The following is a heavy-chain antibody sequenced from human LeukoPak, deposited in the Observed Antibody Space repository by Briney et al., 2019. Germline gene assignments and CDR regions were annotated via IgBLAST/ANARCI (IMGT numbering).Heavy chain of an antibody. D-gene: IGHD1-26*01. J-gene: IGHJ4*02. CDR1: GGSISSYY. Sequence: PSETLSLTCTVSGGSISSYYWSWIRQPAGKGLEWIGRIYYSGSTNYNPSLKSRVTISVDTSKNQFSLKLSSVTAADTAVYYCAREEYSGSYEYYFDYWGQGTLVTVSS. V-gene: IGHV4-4*07. CDR3: AREEYSGSYEYYFDY. CDR2: IYYSGST.